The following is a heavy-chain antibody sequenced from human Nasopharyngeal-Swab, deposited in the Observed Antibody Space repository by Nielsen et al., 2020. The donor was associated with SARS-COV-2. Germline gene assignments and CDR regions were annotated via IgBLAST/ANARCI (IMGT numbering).Heavy chain of an antibody. D-gene: IGHD2-2*01. CDR3: ASNPLYCSSTSCYHDAFDI. J-gene: IGHJ3*02. CDR1: GCTFTSYG. Sequence: ASVKVSCKASGCTFTSYGISWVRQAPGQGLEGMGWISAYNGNTNYAQKLQGRVTMTTDTSTSTAYMELRSLRSDDTAVYYCASNPLYCSSTSCYHDAFDIWGQGTMVTVSS. CDR2: ISAYNGNT. V-gene: IGHV1-18*01.